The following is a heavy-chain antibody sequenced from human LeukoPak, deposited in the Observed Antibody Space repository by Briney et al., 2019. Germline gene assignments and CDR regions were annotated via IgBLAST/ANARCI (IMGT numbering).Heavy chain of an antibody. CDR1: GYTFTSYG. V-gene: IGHV1-18*01. CDR2: IRAYNGNT. D-gene: IGHD3-22*01. CDR3: ARMFGSDYYDSSGYSNWFDP. J-gene: IGHJ5*02. Sequence: ASVKVSCKASGYTFTSYGISWVRQAPGQGLEWMGWIRAYNGNTNYAQKLQGRVTMTTDTSTSTAYMELRSLRSDDTAVYYCARMFGSDYYDSSGYSNWFDPWGQGTLVTVSS.